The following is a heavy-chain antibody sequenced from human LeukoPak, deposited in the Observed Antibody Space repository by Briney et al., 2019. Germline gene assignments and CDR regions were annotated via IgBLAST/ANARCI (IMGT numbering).Heavy chain of an antibody. CDR2: MYYSGSA. CDR3: AREATSGYSSGGNWFDP. V-gene: IGHV4-59*01. Sequence: PSETLSLTCTVSGGSITDYYWSWIRHSSGKGLEWIGYMYYSGSAYYSPSLKTRATISVDTSKNQFSLKLSSVTAADTAVYYCAREATSGYSSGGNWFDPWGQGTLVTVSS. D-gene: IGHD6-19*01. J-gene: IGHJ5*02. CDR1: GGSITDYY.